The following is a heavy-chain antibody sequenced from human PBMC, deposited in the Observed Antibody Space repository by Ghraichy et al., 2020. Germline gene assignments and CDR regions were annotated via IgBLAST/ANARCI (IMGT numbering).Heavy chain of an antibody. Sequence: GGSLRLSCAASGFTFSSYAMHWVRQAPGKGLEWVAVISYDGSNKYYADSVKGRFTISRDNSKNTLYLQMNSLRAEDTAVYYCARVGLPYYGMDVWGQGTTVTVSS. CDR2: ISYDGSNK. CDR1: GFTFSSYA. CDR3: ARVGLPYYGMDV. D-gene: IGHD5-18*01. J-gene: IGHJ6*02. V-gene: IGHV3-30-3*01.